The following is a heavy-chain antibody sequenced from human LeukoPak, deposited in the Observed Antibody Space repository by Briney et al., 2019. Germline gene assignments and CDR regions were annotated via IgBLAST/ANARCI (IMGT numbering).Heavy chain of an antibody. CDR2: INPNSGGT. CDR1: GYTFTGYY. Sequence: ASVKVSCKASGYTFTGYYMHWVRQAPGQGLEWMGWINPNSGGTNYAQKFQGRVTMTRDTSISTAYMELGRLRSDDTAVYYCARATGHHYYGSGSYYHDYWGQGTLVTVSS. D-gene: IGHD3-10*01. CDR3: ARATGHHYYGSGSYYHDY. V-gene: IGHV1-2*02. J-gene: IGHJ4*02.